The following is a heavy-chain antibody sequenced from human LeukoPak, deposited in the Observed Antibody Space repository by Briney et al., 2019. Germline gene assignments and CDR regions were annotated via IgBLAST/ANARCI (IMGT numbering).Heavy chain of an antibody. D-gene: IGHD3-9*01. CDR1: GFTFSSYS. CDR2: ISSSSSYI. J-gene: IGHJ6*02. CDR3: ARVANYDILTGYPYGMDV. Sequence: GGSLRLSCAASGFTFSSYSMNWVRQAPGKGLEWVSSISSSSSYIYYADSVKGRFTISRDNAKNSLYLQMNSLRAEDTAVYYCARVANYDILTGYPYGMDVWGQGTTVTASS. V-gene: IGHV3-21*04.